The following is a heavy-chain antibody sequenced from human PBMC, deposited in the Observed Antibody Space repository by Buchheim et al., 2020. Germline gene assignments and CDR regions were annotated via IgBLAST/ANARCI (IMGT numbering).Heavy chain of an antibody. D-gene: IGHD6-19*01. CDR1: GFTFSSYA. CDR2: IIGSGGST. V-gene: IGHV3-23*01. Sequence: EVQLLESGGGLVQPGGSLRLSCAASGFTFSSYAMSWVRQAPGKGLEWVSAIIGSGGSTYYADSGKGRFTISRDNSKTTLYLQMNSLRAEDTAVYYCAKDSQLYSSGHTLFDYWGQGTL. J-gene: IGHJ4*02. CDR3: AKDSQLYSSGHTLFDY.